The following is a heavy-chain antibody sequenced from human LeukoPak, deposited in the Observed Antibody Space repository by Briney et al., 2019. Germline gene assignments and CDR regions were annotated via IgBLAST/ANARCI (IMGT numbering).Heavy chain of an antibody. V-gene: IGHV1-18*01. D-gene: IGHD6-19*01. CDR3: ARVVAVAGQDY. Sequence: ASVKVSCKASGGTFSSYGITWVRQAPGQGLEWMGWISAYNGYTSYAQKLQGRVTMTTDTSTSTGYMELRSLRSDDTAVYYCARVVAVAGQDYWGQGTLVTVSS. CDR1: GGTFSSYG. J-gene: IGHJ4*02. CDR2: ISAYNGYT.